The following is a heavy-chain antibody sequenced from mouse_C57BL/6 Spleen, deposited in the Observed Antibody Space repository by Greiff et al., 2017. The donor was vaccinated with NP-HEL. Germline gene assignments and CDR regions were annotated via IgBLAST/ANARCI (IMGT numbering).Heavy chain of an antibody. V-gene: IGHV1-55*01. J-gene: IGHJ2*01. CDR2: IYPGSGST. CDR1: GYTFTSYW. Sequence: LQQPGAELVKPGASVKMSCKASGYTFTSYWITWVKQRPGQGLEWIGDIYPGSGSTNYHEKFKSKATLTVDTSSSTAYLQLSSMTSEDSAVYDWARQIYYGSSYGGYDYWGQGTTLTVSS. CDR3: ARQIYYGSSYGGYDY. D-gene: IGHD1-1*01.